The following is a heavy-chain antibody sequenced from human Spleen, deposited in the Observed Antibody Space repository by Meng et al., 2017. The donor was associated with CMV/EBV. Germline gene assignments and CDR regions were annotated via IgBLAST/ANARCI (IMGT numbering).Heavy chain of an antibody. D-gene: IGHD3-9*01. CDR3: ARVRPHPDILTGYSPYFDY. Sequence: ASVKVSCKASGYTFSNYDINWVRQANGQGLEWMGWMNPNSGKTGYAQKFQGRVTMTTNTSTRTVYMELSSLRFEDTAVYYCARVRPHPDILTGYSPYFDYWGQGTLVTVSS. J-gene: IGHJ4*02. CDR1: GYTFSNYD. V-gene: IGHV1-8*01. CDR2: MNPNSGKT.